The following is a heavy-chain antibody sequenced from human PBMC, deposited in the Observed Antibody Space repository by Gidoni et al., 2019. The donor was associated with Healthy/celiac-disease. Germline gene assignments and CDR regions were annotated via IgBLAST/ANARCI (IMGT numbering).Heavy chain of an antibody. Sequence: EVQLLESGGGLVQPGGSLRLSGAASGCTFTSYGMSWVRQAPGKGLEWVSVIIASGSSTYYADSVKGRFTISRDNSKNTVYLQMNSLRAEDTAVYYCTKGDGYNSGGFDIWGQGTMVTVSS. CDR2: IIASGSST. CDR1: GCTFTSYG. CDR3: TKGDGYNSGGFDI. J-gene: IGHJ3*02. D-gene: IGHD5-12*01. V-gene: IGHV3-23*01.